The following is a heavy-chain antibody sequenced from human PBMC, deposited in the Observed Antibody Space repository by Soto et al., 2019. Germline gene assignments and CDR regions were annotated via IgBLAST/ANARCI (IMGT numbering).Heavy chain of an antibody. D-gene: IGHD2-21*02. CDR2: VIPVLGTA. CDR1: GDTFTNCA. J-gene: IGHJ3*02. Sequence: QVQLVQSGAEVKKPGSSVKVSCKASGDTFTNCAIIWVRQAPGQGLEWMGGVIPVLGTANYAQKFQGRVTITADKSTSTASMELSSLRSEDTAVYYCAREPWGGGSGDYGGNSVVAAFDIWGQGTMVTVSS. CDR3: AREPWGGGSGDYGGNSVVAAFDI. V-gene: IGHV1-69*06.